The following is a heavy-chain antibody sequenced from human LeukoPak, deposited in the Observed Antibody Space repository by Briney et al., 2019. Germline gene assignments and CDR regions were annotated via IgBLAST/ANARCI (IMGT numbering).Heavy chain of an antibody. Sequence: GGSLRLSCAASGFTFSSYAMSWVRQAPGKGLEWGSAISGSGGSTYYADSVKGRFTISRDNSKNTPYLQMNSLRAEDTAVYYCAKDCGGSCYSSAFDIWGQGTMVTVSS. J-gene: IGHJ3*02. CDR1: GFTFSSYA. D-gene: IGHD2-15*01. CDR2: ISGSGGST. CDR3: AKDCGGSCYSSAFDI. V-gene: IGHV3-23*01.